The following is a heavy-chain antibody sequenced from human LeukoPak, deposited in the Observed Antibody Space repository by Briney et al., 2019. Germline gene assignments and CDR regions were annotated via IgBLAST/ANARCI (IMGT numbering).Heavy chain of an antibody. CDR3: ARDRGSSWSRRAFDI. J-gene: IGHJ3*02. CDR2: IYHSGST. V-gene: IGHV4-4*02. Sequence: SGTLSLTCAVSGGSISSSNWGCWVRQPPGKGLEWIGEIYHSGSTNYNPSLKSRVTISVDKSKNQFSLKLSSVTAADTAVYYCARDRGSSWSRRAFDIWGQGTMVTVSS. CDR1: GGSISSSNW. D-gene: IGHD6-13*01.